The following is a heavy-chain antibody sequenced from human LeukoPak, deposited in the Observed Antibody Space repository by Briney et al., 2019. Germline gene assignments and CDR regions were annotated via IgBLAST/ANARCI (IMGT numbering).Heavy chain of an antibody. Sequence: ASVKVSCKASGYTFTSYDINWVRQATGQGLEWMGWMNPNSGNTGYAQKFQGRVTMTRNTSISTAYMELSSLRSEDTAVYYCARGPGITMVRGVRRAFDIWGQGTMVTVSS. D-gene: IGHD3-10*01. V-gene: IGHV1-8*01. CDR2: MNPNSGNT. CDR3: ARGPGITMVRGVRRAFDI. CDR1: GYTFTSYD. J-gene: IGHJ3*02.